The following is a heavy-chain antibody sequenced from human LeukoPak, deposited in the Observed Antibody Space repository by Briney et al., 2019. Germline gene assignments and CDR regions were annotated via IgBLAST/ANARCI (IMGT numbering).Heavy chain of an antibody. CDR1: GFTFSSYS. CDR3: ANDCSGGSCYPYEFDY. J-gene: IGHJ4*02. CDR2: ISSSSSYI. Sequence: PGGSLRLSCAASGFTFSSYSMNWVRQAPGKGLEWVSSISSSSSYIYYADSVKGRFTISRDNAKNSLYLQMNSLRAEDTAVYYCANDCSGGSCYPYEFDYWGQGTLVTVSS. D-gene: IGHD2-15*01. V-gene: IGHV3-21*01.